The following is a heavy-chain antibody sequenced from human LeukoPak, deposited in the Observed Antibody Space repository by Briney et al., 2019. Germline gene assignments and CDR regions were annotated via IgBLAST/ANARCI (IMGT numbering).Heavy chain of an antibody. CDR3: ARDVVVPAAIGRGDY. Sequence: GGSLRLSCAASGFTFSSYSMNWVRQAPGKGLEWVSSISSSSSYIYYADSVKGRFTISRDNAKNSLYLQMNSLRAEDTAVYYCARDVVVPAAIGRGDYWGQGTLVTVSS. CDR1: GFTFSSYS. D-gene: IGHD2-2*02. J-gene: IGHJ4*02. V-gene: IGHV3-21*01. CDR2: ISSSSSYI.